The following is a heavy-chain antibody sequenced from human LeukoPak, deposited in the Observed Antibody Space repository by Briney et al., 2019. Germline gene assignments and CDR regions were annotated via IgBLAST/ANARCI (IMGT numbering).Heavy chain of an antibody. CDR3: ARGGPGSFDY. Sequence: PSETLSLTCTVSGGSISSYYWSWIRQPPGKGLEWIGYIYYSGSTNYNPSLKSRVTISVNTSKNQFSLKLSSVTAADTAVYYCARGGPGSFDYWGQGTLVTVSS. D-gene: IGHD2-15*01. J-gene: IGHJ4*02. V-gene: IGHV4-59*01. CDR2: IYYSGST. CDR1: GGSISSYY.